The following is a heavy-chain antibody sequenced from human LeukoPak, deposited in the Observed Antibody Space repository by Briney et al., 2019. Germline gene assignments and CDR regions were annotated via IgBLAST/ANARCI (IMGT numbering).Heavy chain of an antibody. J-gene: IGHJ4*02. CDR2: ISTSGGET. CDR3: ARDYKADY. Sequence: GGSLRLSCATSGFRFSSYAMTWVRQAPGKGLEWVSAISTSGGETKYADSVKGRFTISRDNSKNTLFLQINRLRGDDTAVYYCARDYKADYWGQGTLVTVSS. V-gene: IGHV3-23*01. CDR1: GFRFSSYA. D-gene: IGHD1-1*01.